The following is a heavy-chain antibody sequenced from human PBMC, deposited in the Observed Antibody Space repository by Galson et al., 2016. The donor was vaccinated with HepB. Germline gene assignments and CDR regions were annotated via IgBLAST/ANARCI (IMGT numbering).Heavy chain of an antibody. CDR1: GGSFSGYY. D-gene: IGHD3-10*01. J-gene: IGHJ5*02. V-gene: IGHV4-34*01. Sequence: SETLSLTCAVYGGSFSGYYWNWIRQPPGKGLEWIGDVYHSGDRNYSPSLGSRVTITLATSKCHFSLTLNSVTAADPATYYCARVAPIRMVGPLCFGESPGEYSFDPWGQGTLVTVSS. CDR3: ARVAPIRMVGPLCFGESPGEYSFDP. CDR2: VYHSGDR.